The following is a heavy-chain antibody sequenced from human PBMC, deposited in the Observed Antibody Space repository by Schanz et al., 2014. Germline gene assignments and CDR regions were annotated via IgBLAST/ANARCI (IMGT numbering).Heavy chain of an antibody. CDR2: IRYDGSNK. V-gene: IGHV3-30*02. CDR1: GFTFSSYG. J-gene: IGHJ6*02. D-gene: IGHD3-10*01. Sequence: QVQLVESGGGVVQPGGSLRLSCAASGFTFSSYGMHWVRQAPGKGLEWGAFIRYDGSNKYYADSVKGRFTISRDNSKNTLYLKMNSLRAEDTAVFYCAKSTVRGVILSYGMDVWGQGTTVTVSS. CDR3: AKSTVRGVILSYGMDV.